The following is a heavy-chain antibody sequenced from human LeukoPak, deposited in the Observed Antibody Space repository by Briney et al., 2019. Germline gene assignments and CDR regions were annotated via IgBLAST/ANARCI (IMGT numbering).Heavy chain of an antibody. Sequence: SETLSLTCTVSGGSISSSSYYWGWIRQPPGKGLEWLGSFSYSGSTYYKPSLKSRVTISVDTSKNQFSLKLSSVTAADTAVYYCARVVQTDYDILTGYSPFFWFDPWGQGTLVTVSS. J-gene: IGHJ5*02. D-gene: IGHD3-9*01. CDR3: ARVVQTDYDILTGYSPFFWFDP. CDR2: FSYSGST. V-gene: IGHV4-39*01. CDR1: GGSISSSSYY.